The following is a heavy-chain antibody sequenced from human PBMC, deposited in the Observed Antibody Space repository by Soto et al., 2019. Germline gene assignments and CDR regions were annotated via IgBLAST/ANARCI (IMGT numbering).Heavy chain of an antibody. CDR1: GGSISSYY. CDR2: IYYSGST. Sequence: QVQLQESGPGLVKPSETLSLTCTVSGGSISSYYWSWIRQPPGKGLEWIGYIYYSGSTNYNPSLKTRVTIPVDTSKNPCSLQLSSVTAADTAVYYCARETYYDFWSGYYYYYMDVWGKGTTVTVSS. D-gene: IGHD3-3*01. V-gene: IGHV4-59*01. CDR3: ARETYYDFWSGYYYYYMDV. J-gene: IGHJ6*03.